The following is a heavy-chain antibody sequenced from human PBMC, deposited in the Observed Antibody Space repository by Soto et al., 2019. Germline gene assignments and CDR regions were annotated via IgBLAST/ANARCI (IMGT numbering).Heavy chain of an antibody. D-gene: IGHD3-22*01. J-gene: IGHJ3*02. Sequence: ASVKVSCKASGYTFTSYGISWVRQAPGQGLEWMGWISAYNGNTNYAQKLQGRVTMTTDTSTSTAYMELRSLRSEDTAVYYCARDRIWDDYYDSSGYKKSAFDIWGQGTMVTVSS. V-gene: IGHV1-18*01. CDR3: ARDRIWDDYYDSSGYKKSAFDI. CDR2: ISAYNGNT. CDR1: GYTFTSYG.